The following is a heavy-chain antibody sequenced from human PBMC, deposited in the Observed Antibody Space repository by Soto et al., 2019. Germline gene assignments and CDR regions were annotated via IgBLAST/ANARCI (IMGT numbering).Heavy chain of an antibody. CDR3: ARGNWNAISWFDP. CDR1: GGTFSSYA. Sequence: QVQLVQSGAEVKKPGSSVKVSCKASGGTFSSYAISWVRQAPGQGLEWMGGIIPIFGTANYAQKFQGRVTTTADESTSTADMELSSLRSEDTDVDYFARGNWNAISWFDPWGQGTLGTVSS. V-gene: IGHV1-69*12. CDR2: IIPIFGTA. J-gene: IGHJ5*02. D-gene: IGHD1-1*01.